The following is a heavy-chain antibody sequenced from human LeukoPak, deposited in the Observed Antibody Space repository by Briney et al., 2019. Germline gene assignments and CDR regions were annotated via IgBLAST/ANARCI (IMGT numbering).Heavy chain of an antibody. Sequence: GASVKVSCKASGYTFTGYYMHWVRQAPGQGLEWMGWINPNSGDPNYAQKFQDRVTVTRDTSISTAYMDLSWLRSDDTAVYYCARVGSSGWYVHPTLDYWGQGTLVTVSS. D-gene: IGHD6-19*01. J-gene: IGHJ4*02. V-gene: IGHV1-2*02. CDR2: INPNSGDP. CDR1: GYTFTGYY. CDR3: ARVGSSGWYVHPTLDY.